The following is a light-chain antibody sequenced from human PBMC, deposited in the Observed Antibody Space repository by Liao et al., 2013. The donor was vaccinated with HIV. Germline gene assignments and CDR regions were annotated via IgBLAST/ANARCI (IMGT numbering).Light chain of an antibody. CDR3: QTWDSSNMI. J-gene: IGLJ2*01. CDR2: QDT. Sequence: SYEVTQPPSVSVSLGQTARITCSGDKLGDKYVCWYQQKPGQSPVLVIYQDTERPLGIPERFSGSNSGNTATLTISGTQAMDEADYYCQTWDSSNMIFGGGTKLTVL. V-gene: IGLV3-1*01. CDR1: KLGDKY.